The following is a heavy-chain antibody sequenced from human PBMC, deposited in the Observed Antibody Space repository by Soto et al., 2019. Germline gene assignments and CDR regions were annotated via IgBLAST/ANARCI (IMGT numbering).Heavy chain of an antibody. CDR1: GFTFSNYW. CDR3: AKDKEQLVQRSYFDY. J-gene: IGHJ4*02. CDR2: VNGDGSST. D-gene: IGHD6-13*01. V-gene: IGHV3-74*01. Sequence: GGSLRLSCAASGFTFSNYWVHWVRQAPGKGLVWVSRVNGDGSSTFYADSVKGRFTISRDNAKNTVYLQMNSLRAEDTAVYYCAKDKEQLVQRSYFDYWGQGTLVTVSS.